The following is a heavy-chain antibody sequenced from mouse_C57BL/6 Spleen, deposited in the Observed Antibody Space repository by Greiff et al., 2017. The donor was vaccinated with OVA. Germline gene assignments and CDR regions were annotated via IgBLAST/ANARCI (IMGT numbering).Heavy chain of an antibody. Sequence: EVKVVESGGGLVQSGRSLRLSCATSGFTFSDFYMEWVRQAPGKGLEWIAASRNKANDYTTEYSASVKGRFIVSRDNSQSILYLQMNALRAEDMSIEYSARDEGTRTRNAWFAYWGQGTLVTVSA. CDR2: SRNKANDYTT. D-gene: IGHD2-13*01. CDR1: GFTFSDFY. J-gene: IGHJ3*01. V-gene: IGHV7-1*01. CDR3: ARDEGTRTRNAWFAY.